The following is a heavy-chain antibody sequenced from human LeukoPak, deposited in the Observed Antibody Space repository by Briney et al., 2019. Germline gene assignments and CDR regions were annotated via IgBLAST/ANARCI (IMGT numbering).Heavy chain of an antibody. J-gene: IGHJ4*02. V-gene: IGHV1-18*01. CDR2: ISAYNGNT. Sequence: ASVKVSCKASGYTFTSCGISWVRQAPGQGLEWMGWISAYNGNTNYAQKLQGRVTMTTDTSTSTAYMELRSLRSDDTAVYYCARDPRYYGSGSSQDYWGQGTLVTVSS. D-gene: IGHD3-10*01. CDR3: ARDPRYYGSGSSQDY. CDR1: GYTFTSCG.